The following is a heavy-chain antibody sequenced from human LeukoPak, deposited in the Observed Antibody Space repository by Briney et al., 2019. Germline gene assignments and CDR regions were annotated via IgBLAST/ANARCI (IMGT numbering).Heavy chain of an antibody. V-gene: IGHV5-51*01. J-gene: IGHJ4*02. CDR3: ARRENREYYFDY. CDR2: IYPGDSDT. D-gene: IGHD1-14*01. Sequence: KVSCKASGYSFTSYWIGWVRQMPGKGLEWMGIIYPGDSDTRYSPSFQGQVTISADKSISTAYLQWSSLKASDTAMYYCARRENREYYFDYWGQGTLVTVSS. CDR1: GYSFTSYW.